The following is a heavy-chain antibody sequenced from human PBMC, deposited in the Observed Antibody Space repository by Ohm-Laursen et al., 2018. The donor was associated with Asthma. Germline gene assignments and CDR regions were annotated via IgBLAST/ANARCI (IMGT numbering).Heavy chain of an antibody. V-gene: IGHV4-59*12. D-gene: IGHD5-24*01. Sequence: SDTLSLTCTLSGASFSTYYWVWIRQPPGKGLEWIGYIYSTGSTNYNPSLESRVTISIDTSTNQFSLKLSSVTAADTAVYYCARGHDYNLYWGQGTLVTVSS. CDR1: GASFSTYY. CDR3: ARGHDYNLY. J-gene: IGHJ4*02. CDR2: IYSTGST.